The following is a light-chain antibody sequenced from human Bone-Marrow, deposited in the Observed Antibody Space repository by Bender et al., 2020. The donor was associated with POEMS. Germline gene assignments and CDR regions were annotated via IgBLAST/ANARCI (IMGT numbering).Light chain of an antibody. CDR3: CSYTGSSTLV. CDR1: SRDVGRFNL. Sequence: QSALTQPASVSGSPGQSITISCAGTSRDVGRFNLVSWYQQYPGKAPKLIIYELDKRPSGISDRFSGSKSGNTASLTISGLQAEDEADYYCCSYTGSSTLVFGGGTKLTVL. CDR2: ELD. V-gene: IGLV2-23*02. J-gene: IGLJ2*01.